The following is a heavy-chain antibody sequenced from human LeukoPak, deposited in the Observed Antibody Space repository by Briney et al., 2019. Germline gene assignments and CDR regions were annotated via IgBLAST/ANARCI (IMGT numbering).Heavy chain of an antibody. CDR1: GGSISSYY. V-gene: IGHV4-34*01. CDR3: ARHRGSNYYGSGSYSLRYYYYYMDV. Sequence: SETLSLTCTVSGGSISSYYWSWIRQPPGKGLEWIGEINHSGSTNYNPSLKSRVTISVDTSKNQFSLKLSSVTAADTAVYYCARHRGSNYYGSGSYSLRYYYYYMDVWGKGTTVTISS. J-gene: IGHJ6*03. CDR2: INHSGST. D-gene: IGHD3-10*01.